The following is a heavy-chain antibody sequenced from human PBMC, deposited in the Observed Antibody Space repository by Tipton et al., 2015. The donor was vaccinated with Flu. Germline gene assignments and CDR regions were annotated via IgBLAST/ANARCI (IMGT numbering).Heavy chain of an antibody. CDR3: ARLRANYYDSSGYSDY. D-gene: IGHD3-22*01. J-gene: IGHJ4*02. CDR2: IYYSGST. Sequence: TLSLTCTVSGGSISSSSYYWGWIRQPPGKGLVWIGSIYYSGSTYYNPSLKSRVTISVDTSKNQFSLKLSSVTAADTAVYYCARLRANYYDSSGYSDYWGQGTLVTVSS. V-gene: IGHV4-39*07. CDR1: GGSISSSSYY.